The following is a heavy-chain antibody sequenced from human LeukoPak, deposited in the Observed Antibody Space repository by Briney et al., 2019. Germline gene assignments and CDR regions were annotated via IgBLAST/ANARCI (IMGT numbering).Heavy chain of an antibody. CDR3: ARDDRYGFDY. D-gene: IGHD3-16*02. CDR2: IKQDGSEK. V-gene: IGHV3-7*03. Sequence: PGGSLRLSCAASGFTFSSHWMSWVRQAPGKGLEWVANIKQDGSEKYYVDSVKGRFTISRDNAKNSLYLQMNSLRAEDTAVYYCARDDRYGFDYWGQGTLVTVSS. J-gene: IGHJ4*02. CDR1: GFTFSSHW.